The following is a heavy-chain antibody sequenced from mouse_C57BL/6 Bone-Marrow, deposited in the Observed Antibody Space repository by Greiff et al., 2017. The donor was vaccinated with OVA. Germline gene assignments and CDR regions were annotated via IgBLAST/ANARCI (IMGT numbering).Heavy chain of an antibody. CDR2: INPNNGGT. Sequence: VQLQQSGPELVKPGASVKISCKASGYTFTDYYMNWVKQSPGKSLEWIGDINPNNGGTSYNQKFTGKATLTVDKSSSTAYMELRSLTSEDSAVYYCARTGHFDYWGQGTTLTVSS. V-gene: IGHV1-26*01. CDR1: GYTFTDYY. CDR3: ARTGHFDY. D-gene: IGHD4-1*01. J-gene: IGHJ2*01.